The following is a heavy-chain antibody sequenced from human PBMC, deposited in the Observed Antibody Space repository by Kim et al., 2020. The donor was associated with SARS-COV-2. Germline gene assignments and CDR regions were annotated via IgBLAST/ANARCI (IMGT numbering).Heavy chain of an antibody. CDR3: AIPFWSGSFDY. Sequence: GGSLRLSCAASGFTFSSYGMHWVRQAPGKGLEWVAVISYDGSNKYYADSVKGRFTISRDNSKNTLYLQMNSLRAEDTAMYYCAIPFWSGSFDYWGQGTLVTVSS. CDR1: GFTFSSYG. CDR2: ISYDGSNK. V-gene: IGHV3-30*03. J-gene: IGHJ4*02. D-gene: IGHD3-3*01.